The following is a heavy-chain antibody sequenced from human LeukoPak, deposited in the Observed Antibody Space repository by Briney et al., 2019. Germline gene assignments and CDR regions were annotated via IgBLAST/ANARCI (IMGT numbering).Heavy chain of an antibody. CDR3: ASGYGGYYYYYGMDV. CDR1: GYTFTSYG. Sequence: GASVKVSCKASGYTFTSYGISWVRQAPGQGLEWMGWISAYNGNTNYAQKLQGRVTMTTDTSTSTAYMELRSLRSDDTAAYYRASGYGGYYYYYGMDVWGQGTTVTVSS. D-gene: IGHD5-12*01. J-gene: IGHJ6*02. V-gene: IGHV1-18*01. CDR2: ISAYNGNT.